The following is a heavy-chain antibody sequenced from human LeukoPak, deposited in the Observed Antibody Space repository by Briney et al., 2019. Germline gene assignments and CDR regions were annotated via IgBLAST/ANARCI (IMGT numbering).Heavy chain of an antibody. Sequence: GGSLRLSCAASGFIFSNYGMNWVRQAPGKGLEWVAVISYDGSNKYYADSVKGRFTISRDNSKNTLYLQMNSLRAEDTAVYYCAKDLDSSGYFDYWGQGTLVTVSS. D-gene: IGHD3-22*01. CDR3: AKDLDSSGYFDY. CDR1: GFIFSNYG. J-gene: IGHJ4*02. CDR2: ISYDGSNK. V-gene: IGHV3-30*18.